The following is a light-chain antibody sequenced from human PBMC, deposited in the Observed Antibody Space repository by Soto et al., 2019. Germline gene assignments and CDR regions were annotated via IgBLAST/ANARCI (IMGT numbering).Light chain of an antibody. CDR3: QQYGTSEII. V-gene: IGKV3-20*01. CDR2: GAS. CDR1: QTVSSIY. J-gene: IGKJ5*01. Sequence: EIVLTQSPGTLSLSPGERATLSCRASQTVSSIYLAWFQQKPGQAPRLLIYGASSRATGIPDRFSGSGSGTDFTLTISRLEPEDFAVYYCQQYGTSEIIFGQGTRREIK.